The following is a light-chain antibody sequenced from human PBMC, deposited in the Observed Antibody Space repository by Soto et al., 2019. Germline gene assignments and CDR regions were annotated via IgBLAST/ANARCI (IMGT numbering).Light chain of an antibody. Sequence: QSALTQPASVSGSPGQSSTISCSGTSSDVGSYKLVSWYQQHPGKAPKLMISEVTKRTSGISTRFSGSKSGNTASLTISGLQPEDESDYYCCSYAGSSTWVFGGGTKLTVL. CDR2: EVT. CDR3: CSYAGSSTWV. J-gene: IGLJ3*02. V-gene: IGLV2-23*02. CDR1: SSDVGSYKL.